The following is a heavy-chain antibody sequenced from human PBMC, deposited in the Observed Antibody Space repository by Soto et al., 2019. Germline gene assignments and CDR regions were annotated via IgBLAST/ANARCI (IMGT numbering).Heavy chain of an antibody. V-gene: IGHV3-74*01. CDR3: TRGASGYENFDY. Sequence: EVHLVESGGGVVQPGGSLRLSCAASGFSFSTWMHWVRQAPGKGLVWLSRINSDGSSISYADSVKGRFFVSRDNAKNTLYLQINSLTAEDTAVYYCTRGASGYENFDYWGQGVLLTVSS. CDR1: GFSFSTW. CDR2: INSDGSSI. J-gene: IGHJ4*02. D-gene: IGHD5-12*01.